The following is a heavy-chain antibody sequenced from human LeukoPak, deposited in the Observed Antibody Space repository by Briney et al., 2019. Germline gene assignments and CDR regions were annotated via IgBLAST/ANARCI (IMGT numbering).Heavy chain of an antibody. Sequence: GGSLRLSCAASGFTFSSYWMSWVRQAPGKGLEWVANIKQDGSEKYYVDSVKGRFTISRDNAKNSLYLQMNSLRAEDTAVYYCAKGPYSSSSGRDFYHYMDVWGKGTTVTVSS. J-gene: IGHJ6*03. CDR2: IKQDGSEK. CDR3: AKGPYSSSSGRDFYHYMDV. CDR1: GFTFSSYW. D-gene: IGHD6-6*01. V-gene: IGHV3-7*01.